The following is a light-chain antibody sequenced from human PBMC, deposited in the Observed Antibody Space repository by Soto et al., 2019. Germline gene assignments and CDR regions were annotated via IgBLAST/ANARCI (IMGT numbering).Light chain of an antibody. CDR2: DNT. Sequence: QSVLTQPPSVSGAPGQKVIISCTGSSSNIGAGFDVHWYQHLPRTGPRLLIYDNTNRPSGVPDRFSGSKSGTSASLAITGLQTEDEADYYCSSYTSSSTLFGTGTKLTVL. CDR1: SSNIGAGFD. J-gene: IGLJ1*01. V-gene: IGLV1-40*01. CDR3: SSYTSSSTL.